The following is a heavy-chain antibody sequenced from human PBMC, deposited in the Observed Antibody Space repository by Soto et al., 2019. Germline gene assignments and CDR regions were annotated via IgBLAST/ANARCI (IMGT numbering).Heavy chain of an antibody. J-gene: IGHJ4*02. CDR2: IGTSGGGT. D-gene: IGHD3-22*01. CDR1: GFTLSNYD. Sequence: EVQLLESGGGLVQPGGSLRLSCGASGFTLSNYDMSWVRQAPGKGLEWVSTIGTSGGGTYYTDSVRGRFTLSRDNSKNTLALQMNSLRAEDTAVYYCEMSSGPEGYWGQGTLVTVSS. V-gene: IGHV3-23*01. CDR3: EMSSGPEGY.